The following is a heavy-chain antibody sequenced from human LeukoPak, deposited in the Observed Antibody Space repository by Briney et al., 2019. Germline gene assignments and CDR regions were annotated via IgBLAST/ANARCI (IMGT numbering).Heavy chain of an antibody. CDR3: ARVSPASDSYGPGEAYYYYGMDV. D-gene: IGHD5-18*01. CDR2: IYYSGST. Sequence: SETLSLTCSVSGGSISIYYWSWIRQPPGKGLEWIGYIYYSGSTNYNPSLKSRVTISVDTSKNQFSLKLSSVTAADTAVYYCARVSPASDSYGPGEAYYYYGMDVWGQGTTVTVSS. CDR1: GGSISIYY. V-gene: IGHV4-59*01. J-gene: IGHJ6*02.